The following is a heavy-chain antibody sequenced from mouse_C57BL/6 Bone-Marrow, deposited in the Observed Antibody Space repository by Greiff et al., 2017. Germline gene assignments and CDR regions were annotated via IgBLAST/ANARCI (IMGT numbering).Heavy chain of an antibody. CDR2: IGYSGST. V-gene: IGHV3-8*01. Sequence: EVQLQESGPGLAKPSQTLSLTCSVTGYSITSDYWNWIRKFPGNKLEYMGYIGYSGSTYYTPSLKSRISITRDTSKKQYYLQLHSVTTEDTAKYYCAIPYCSNYDYAMDYWGQGTSVTVSS. CDR1: GYSITSDY. D-gene: IGHD2-5*01. J-gene: IGHJ4*01. CDR3: AIPYCSNYDYAMDY.